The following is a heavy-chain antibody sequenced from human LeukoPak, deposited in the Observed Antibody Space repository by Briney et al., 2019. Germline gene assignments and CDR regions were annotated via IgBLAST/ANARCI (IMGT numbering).Heavy chain of an antibody. CDR1: GYSISSDYY. J-gene: IGHJ5*02. Sequence: SETLSLTCTVSGYSISSDYYWGWIRQPPGKGLEWIGSVHHSGRTYYNPSLKSRVTISVDTSKNQFSLKLNSVTAADTAVYYCARDHLANLASRLFDPWGQGSLVTVSS. CDR3: ARDHLANLASRLFDP. CDR2: VHHSGRT. D-gene: IGHD3-3*01. V-gene: IGHV4-38-2*02.